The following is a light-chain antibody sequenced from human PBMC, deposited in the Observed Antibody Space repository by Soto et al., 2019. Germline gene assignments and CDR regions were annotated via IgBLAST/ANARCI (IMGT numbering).Light chain of an antibody. CDR3: QQHTNWPPSIT. V-gene: IGKV3D-20*02. J-gene: IGKJ5*01. CDR1: QSVSSSY. Sequence: EIVLTQSPGTLSLSPGERATLSCRASQSVSSSYLAWYQQKPGQAPRLLIYGASSRATGIPDRFSGSGSGTDFTLTISRLEPEDFAVYYCQQHTNWPPSITFGQGTRLEIK. CDR2: GAS.